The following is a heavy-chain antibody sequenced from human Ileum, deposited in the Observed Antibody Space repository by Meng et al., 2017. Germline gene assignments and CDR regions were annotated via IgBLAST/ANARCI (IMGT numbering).Heavy chain of an antibody. Sequence: GSLRLSCTVYGGSFSAYYWIWIRQAPGRGLEWIGDFDYTGATNYNPSLKSRLSISLDTSKNQFSLSLSSVTAADTAIYYCARRRGYYTSGDSEWGQGTLVTVSS. J-gene: IGHJ4*02. D-gene: IGHD3-10*01. V-gene: IGHV4-34*01. CDR3: ARRRGYYTSGDSE. CDR1: GGSFSAYY. CDR2: FDYTGAT.